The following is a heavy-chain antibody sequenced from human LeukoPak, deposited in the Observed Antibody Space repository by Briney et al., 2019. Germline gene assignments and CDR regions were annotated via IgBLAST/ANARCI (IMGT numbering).Heavy chain of an antibody. D-gene: IGHD4-17*01. CDR3: ARGREIYGDYPTDAFDI. CDR1: GFTFSSYA. J-gene: IGHJ3*02. Sequence: GGSLRLSCAASGFTFSSYAMSWVRQAPGKGLEWVSAISGSGGSTYYADSVKGRFTISRDNAKNSLYLQMNSLRAEDTAVYYCARGREIYGDYPTDAFDIWGQGTMVTVSS. CDR2: ISGSGGST. V-gene: IGHV3-23*01.